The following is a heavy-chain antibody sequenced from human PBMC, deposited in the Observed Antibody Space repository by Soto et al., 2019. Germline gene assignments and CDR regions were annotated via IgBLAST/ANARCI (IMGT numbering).Heavy chain of an antibody. CDR3: AREELDTAMDEPPAFDY. Sequence: PGGSLRLSCAASGFTFSSYSMNWVRQAPGKGLEWVSYISSSSSTIYYADSVKGRFTISRDNAKNSLYLQMNSLRDEDTAVYYCAREELDTAMDEPPAFDYWGQGTLVTVSS. CDR2: ISSSSSTI. V-gene: IGHV3-48*02. J-gene: IGHJ4*02. D-gene: IGHD5-18*01. CDR1: GFTFSSYS.